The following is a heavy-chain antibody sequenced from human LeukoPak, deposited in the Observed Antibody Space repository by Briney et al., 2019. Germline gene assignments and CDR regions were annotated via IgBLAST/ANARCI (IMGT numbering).Heavy chain of an antibody. CDR2: ISYDGSSE. CDR3: VALVVPAAIVPLAEYFQH. CDR1: GFTLSNYA. J-gene: IGHJ1*01. V-gene: IGHV3-30*04. D-gene: IGHD2-2*02. Sequence: PGGSLRLSCAASGFTLSNYAIHWVRQAPGKGLEWVAVISYDGSSEYYADSVKGRFTISRDNSKNTLYLQMNSLRAEDTAVYYCVALVVPAAIVPLAEYFQHWGQGTLVTVSS.